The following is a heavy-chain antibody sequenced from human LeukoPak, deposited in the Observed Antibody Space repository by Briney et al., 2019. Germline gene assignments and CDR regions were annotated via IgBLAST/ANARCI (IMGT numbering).Heavy chain of an antibody. D-gene: IGHD3-22*01. CDR3: ARSYYYDSSGYYRYFDY. CDR1: GGSISSSSYY. Sequence: PSETLSLTCTVSGGSISSSSYYWGWIRQPPGKGLEWIGSIYYSGSTYYNPSLKSRVTISVDTSKNQFSLKLSSVTAADTAVYYCARSYYYDSSGYYRYFDYWGQGTLVTVSS. J-gene: IGHJ4*02. CDR2: IYYSGST. V-gene: IGHV4-39*07.